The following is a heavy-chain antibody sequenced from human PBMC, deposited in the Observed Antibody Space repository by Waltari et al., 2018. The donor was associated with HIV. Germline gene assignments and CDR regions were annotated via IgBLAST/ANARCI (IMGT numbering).Heavy chain of an antibody. Sequence: QVQLQESGPGLVKPSETLSLTCSVSGDSVGSGSSSWSWMRQPPGKGLEWIGNIDYTGRANYNPSLKTRVTISADTSKNHLSLKLTSVTAGDTAIYYCARVVASAGLRFDRWGQGSLVTVSS. CDR3: ARVVASAGLRFDR. CDR1: GDSVGSGSSS. V-gene: IGHV4-61*03. J-gene: IGHJ5*02. CDR2: IDYTGRA. D-gene: IGHD2-21*01.